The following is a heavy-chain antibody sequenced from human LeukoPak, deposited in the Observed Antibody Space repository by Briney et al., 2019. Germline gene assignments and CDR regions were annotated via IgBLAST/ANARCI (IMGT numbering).Heavy chain of an antibody. J-gene: IGHJ4*02. CDR3: ARVVPDGYSDY. CDR1: GGSISAYY. CDR2: IYYSGST. Sequence: SETLSLTCTVSGGSISAYYWGWIRRPPGKGLEWIGNIYYSGSTNYNPSLKSRVTMSVDTSQNHFSLNLRSVTTADTAVYYCARVVPDGYSDYWGQGTLVTVSS. V-gene: IGHV4-59*01. D-gene: IGHD5-24*01.